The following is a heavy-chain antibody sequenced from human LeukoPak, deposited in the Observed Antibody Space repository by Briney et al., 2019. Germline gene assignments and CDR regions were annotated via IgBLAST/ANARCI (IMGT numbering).Heavy chain of an antibody. V-gene: IGHV4-34*01. D-gene: IGHD2-21*02. CDR1: GGSFSGYY. CDR2: INHSGST. CDR3: ARARVAYCGGDCYSGWFDP. J-gene: IGHJ5*02. Sequence: SETLSLTCAVYGGSFSGYYWSWIRQPPGKGLEWIGEINHSGSTNYNPSLKSRVTISVDTSKNQFSLKLSSVTAADTAVYYCARARVAYCGGDCYSGWFDPWGQGTLVTVSS.